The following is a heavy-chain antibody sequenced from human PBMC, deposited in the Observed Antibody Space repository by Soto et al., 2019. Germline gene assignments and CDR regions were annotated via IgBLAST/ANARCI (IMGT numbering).Heavy chain of an antibody. CDR2: IYSSENT. J-gene: IGHJ4*02. V-gene: IGHV4-39*07. CDR3: ERFVTCSDGTCALDY. D-gene: IGHD2-15*01. Sequence: PSETLSLTCTVSGGSVSSNSYSWAWIRQSPGKGLEWIGTIYSSENTYYNPSLLSRVTISVDTSKNEFSLRLSSVTAADTAVYYCERFVTCSDGTCALDYWGQGTLVTVSS. CDR1: GGSVSSNSYS.